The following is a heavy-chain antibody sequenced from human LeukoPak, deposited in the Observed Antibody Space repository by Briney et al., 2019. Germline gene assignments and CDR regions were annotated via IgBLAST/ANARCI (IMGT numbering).Heavy chain of an antibody. CDR1: GDSISIYY. CDR2: IYNSGST. Sequence: SETLSLTCSVSGDSISIYYWSWIRQPPGRGLEWIGYIYNSGSTNYNPSLKSRVTISVDTSKNQFSLKLTSVTAADTAVYYCARDRELGYWGQGTLVTVSS. V-gene: IGHV4-59*01. J-gene: IGHJ4*02. CDR3: ARDRELGY. D-gene: IGHD3-10*01.